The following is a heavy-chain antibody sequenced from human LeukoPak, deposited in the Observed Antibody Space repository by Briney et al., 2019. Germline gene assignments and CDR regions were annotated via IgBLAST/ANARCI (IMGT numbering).Heavy chain of an antibody. CDR3: ARADSDWPFDY. CDR2: ISYDGSNK. Sequence: GGSLRLSCAASGFTFSSYGMHWVRQAPGKGLEWVAVISYDGSNKYYADSVKGRFTISRDNSKNTLYLQMNSLGAEDTAVYYCARADSDWPFDYWGQGTLVTVSS. V-gene: IGHV3-30*03. J-gene: IGHJ4*02. D-gene: IGHD6-19*01. CDR1: GFTFSSYG.